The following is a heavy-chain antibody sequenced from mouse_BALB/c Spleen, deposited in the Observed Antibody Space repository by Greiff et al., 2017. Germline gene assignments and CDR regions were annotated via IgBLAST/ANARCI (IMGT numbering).Heavy chain of an antibody. V-gene: IGHV2-9*02. CDR3: ARGPYDYDGSGFAY. Sequence: QVQLKESGPGLVAPSQSLSITCTVSGFSLTSYGVHWVRQPPGKGLEWLGVIWAGGSTNYNSALMSRLSISKDNTKSQVFLKMNSLQTDDTAMYYCARGPYDYDGSGFAYWGQGTLVTVSA. D-gene: IGHD2-4*01. CDR2: IWAGGST. J-gene: IGHJ3*01. CDR1: GFSLTSYG.